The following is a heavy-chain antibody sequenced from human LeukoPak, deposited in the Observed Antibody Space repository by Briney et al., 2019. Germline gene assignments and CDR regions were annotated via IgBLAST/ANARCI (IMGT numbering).Heavy chain of an antibody. J-gene: IGHJ4*02. CDR3: VRVGSVSGSDYLDY. CDR2: SRNKAKSYTT. V-gene: IGHV3-72*01. CDR1: VFTFSDHF. D-gene: IGHD6-19*01. Sequence: GGSLRLSFAVSVFTFSDHFLDWVRQAPGKGLELVGRSRNKAKSYTTEYAASVKGRFTISRDDSKNSLYLQMNSLETEDTAVYYCVRVGSVSGSDYLDYWGQGTLVTVSS.